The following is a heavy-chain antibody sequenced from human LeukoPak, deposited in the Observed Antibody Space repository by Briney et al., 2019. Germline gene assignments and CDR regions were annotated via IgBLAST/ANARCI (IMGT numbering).Heavy chain of an antibody. J-gene: IGHJ4*02. Sequence: GASVKVSCKASGYTFTDLYIHWVRQAPGQGLEWMGWISAYNGNTNYAQKLQGRVTMTTDTSTSTAYMELRSLRPDDTAVYYCARGIPDDYWGQGTLVTVSS. CDR3: ARGIPDDY. CDR1: GYTFTDLY. V-gene: IGHV1-18*04. CDR2: ISAYNGNT.